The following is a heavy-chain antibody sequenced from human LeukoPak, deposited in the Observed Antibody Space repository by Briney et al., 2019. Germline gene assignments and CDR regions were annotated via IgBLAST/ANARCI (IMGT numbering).Heavy chain of an antibody. J-gene: IGHJ4*02. CDR3: AKGQWYNSHHYFDA. CDR2: IWYDGSNK. Sequence: GRSLRLSCAASGFTFSSYNMHWVRQAPGKGLEWVAVIWYDGSNKYYADSVKGRFTISRDSSKNTVYLEMNSLRAEDTAVYHCAKGQWYNSHHYFDAWGQGTLVTVSS. V-gene: IGHV3-33*06. D-gene: IGHD6-13*01. CDR1: GFTFSSYN.